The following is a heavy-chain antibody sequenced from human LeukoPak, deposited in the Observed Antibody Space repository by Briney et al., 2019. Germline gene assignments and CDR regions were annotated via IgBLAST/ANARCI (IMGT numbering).Heavy chain of an antibody. V-gene: IGHV4-59*08. CDR1: GGSISSYY. CDR3: ARHRYYYDSSGYFDY. Sequence: SETLSLTCTVSGGSISSYYWSWIRQPPGKGLEWIGYIYYSGSTNYNPSLKSRVTISVDTSKNQFSLKLSSVTAADTAVSYCARHRYYYDSSGYFDYWGQGTLVTVSS. D-gene: IGHD3-22*01. CDR2: IYYSGST. J-gene: IGHJ4*02.